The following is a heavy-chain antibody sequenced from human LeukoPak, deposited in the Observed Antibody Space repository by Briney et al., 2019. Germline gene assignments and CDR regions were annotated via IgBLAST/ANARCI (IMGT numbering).Heavy chain of an antibody. Sequence: ASVKVSCKASRYTFTGYYMHWVRQAPGQGLEWMGWINPNSGGTNYAQKFQGRVTMTRDTSISTAYMELSRLRSDDTAVYYCARWAYYDSSGYYYWGQGTLATVSS. CDR3: ARWAYYDSSGYYY. J-gene: IGHJ4*02. CDR2: INPNSGGT. D-gene: IGHD3-22*01. V-gene: IGHV1-2*02. CDR1: RYTFTGYY.